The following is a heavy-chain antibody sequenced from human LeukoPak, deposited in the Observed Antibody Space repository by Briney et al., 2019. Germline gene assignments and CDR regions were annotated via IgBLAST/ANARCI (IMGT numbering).Heavy chain of an antibody. Sequence: SVKVSCKASGGTFSSYAISWVRQAPGQGLEWMGGIIPIFGTANYAQKFQGRVTITTDESTSTAYMELSSLRSEDTAVYYCAREELNYDSPNDAFDIWGQGTMVTVSS. V-gene: IGHV1-69*05. CDR2: IIPIFGTA. D-gene: IGHD3-22*01. J-gene: IGHJ3*02. CDR3: AREELNYDSPNDAFDI. CDR1: GGTFSSYA.